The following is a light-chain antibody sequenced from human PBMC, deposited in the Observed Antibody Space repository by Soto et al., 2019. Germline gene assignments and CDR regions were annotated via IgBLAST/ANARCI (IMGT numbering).Light chain of an antibody. J-gene: IGKJ1*01. CDR1: QFFGSDY. V-gene: IGKV3-20*01. CDR3: QKYDGTGT. Sequence: EIVLTQSPDTLSLSPGERATLSCRASQFFGSDYLAWYQQKPGQPPRLLIYGASRRVTGIPDRFSGRGSRTDFTLTISRLEPEDFAMYYCQKYDGTGTFGQGTKVEIK. CDR2: GAS.